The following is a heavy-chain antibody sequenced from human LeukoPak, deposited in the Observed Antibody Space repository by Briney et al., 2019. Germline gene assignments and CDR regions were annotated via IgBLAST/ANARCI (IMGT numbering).Heavy chain of an antibody. V-gene: IGHV3-21*01. CDR3: ARDIVVVVAATGRHNWFDP. CDR2: ISSSSSYI. J-gene: IGHJ5*02. D-gene: IGHD2-15*01. Sequence: NAGGSLRLSCAASGFTFSSYSMNWVRQAPGKGLEWVSSISSSSSYIYYADSVKGRFTISRDNAKNSLYLQMNSLRAEDTAVYYCARDIVVVVAATGRHNWFDPWGQGTLVTVSS. CDR1: GFTFSSYS.